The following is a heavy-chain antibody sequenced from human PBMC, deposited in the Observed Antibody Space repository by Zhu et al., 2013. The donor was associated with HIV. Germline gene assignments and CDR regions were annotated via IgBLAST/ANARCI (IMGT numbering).Heavy chain of an antibody. CDR2: INPNTGGT. Sequence: QVQLVQSGAEVKKPGSSVKVSCKVSGGTFNSYAISWVRQAPGQGLEWMGWINPNTGGTNYAQKFQGRVTMTRDTSISTAYMELSRLRSDDTAVFYCARGGQSGSESYGLDVWGQGTTVTVSS. V-gene: IGHV1-2*02. D-gene: IGHD3-10*01. J-gene: IGHJ6*02. CDR3: ARGGQSGSESYGLDV. CDR1: GGTFNSYA.